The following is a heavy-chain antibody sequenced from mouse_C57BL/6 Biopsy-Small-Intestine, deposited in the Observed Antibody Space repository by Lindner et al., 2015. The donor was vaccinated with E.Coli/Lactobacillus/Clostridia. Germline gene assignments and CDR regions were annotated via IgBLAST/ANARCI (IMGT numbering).Heavy chain of an antibody. D-gene: IGHD2-4*01. CDR2: INPYNGIT. V-gene: IGHV1-19*01. J-gene: IGHJ2*01. CDR3: AREGGYDYDEGDF. Sequence: VQLQESGPVLVKPGASVKMSCKASGYTFTDYYMNWVKQSHGVSLEWIGIINPYNGITNYNQKFKGKATLTVDKSSSTAYMELSSLTSEDSAVYYCAREGGYDYDEGDFWGQGTTLTVSS. CDR1: GYTFTDYY.